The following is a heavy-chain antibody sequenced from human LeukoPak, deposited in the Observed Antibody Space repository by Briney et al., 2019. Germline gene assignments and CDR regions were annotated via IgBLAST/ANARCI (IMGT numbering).Heavy chain of an antibody. CDR1: GFTFSSYA. Sequence: PGGSLRLSCAASGFTFSSYAMSWVRQAPGKGLEWVSAISGSGGSTYYADSVKARFTISRDNSKNTLYLQMNSLRAEDTAVYYCAKAFAVAGTGLFDYWGQGTLVTVSS. D-gene: IGHD6-19*01. CDR2: ISGSGGST. V-gene: IGHV3-23*01. J-gene: IGHJ4*02. CDR3: AKAFAVAGTGLFDY.